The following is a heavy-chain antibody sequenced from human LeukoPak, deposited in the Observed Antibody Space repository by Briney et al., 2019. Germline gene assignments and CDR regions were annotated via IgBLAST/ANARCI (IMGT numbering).Heavy chain of an antibody. CDR3: ARVVVPAGGWFDP. J-gene: IGHJ5*02. D-gene: IGHD2-2*01. V-gene: IGHV1-2*06. CDR1: GYTFTGYY. CDR2: INPNSGGT. Sequence: ASVKVSCKASGYTFTGYYMHWVRQAPGQGLEWMGRINPNSGGTNYAQKFQGRVTMTRDTSISTAYMELRSLRSDDTAVYYCARVVVPAGGWFDPWGQGTLVTVSS.